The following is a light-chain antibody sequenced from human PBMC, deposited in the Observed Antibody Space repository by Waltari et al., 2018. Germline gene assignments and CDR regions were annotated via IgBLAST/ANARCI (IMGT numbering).Light chain of an antibody. CDR3: QQGYMTPRT. J-gene: IGKJ1*01. CDR1: QSVRNF. Sequence: DIQMTQSPSSLSASVGDRVTITCRASQSVRNFLNWYQQKPGKAPKLLIYATSNLETGVPSRFSGSGSGTDFSLSISSLQPEDFAIYFRQQGYMTPRTFGQGTKVEIK. V-gene: IGKV1-39*01. CDR2: ATS.